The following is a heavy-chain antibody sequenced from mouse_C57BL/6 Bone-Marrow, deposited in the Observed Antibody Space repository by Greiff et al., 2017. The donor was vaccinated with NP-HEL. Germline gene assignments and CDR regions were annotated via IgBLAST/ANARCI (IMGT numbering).Heavy chain of an antibody. J-gene: IGHJ3*01. V-gene: IGHV5-17*01. CDR1: GFTFNDYG. CDR3: ARNYEFAY. D-gene: IGHD1-1*01. CDR2: ISSGSSTI. Sequence: EVKLVESGGGLVKPGGSLKLSCAASGFTFNDYGMHWVRQAPEKGLEWVAYISSGSSTIYYADTVTGRFTISRDNAKNTLFLQMTSLRSEDTAMYYCARNYEFAYWGQGTLVTVSA.